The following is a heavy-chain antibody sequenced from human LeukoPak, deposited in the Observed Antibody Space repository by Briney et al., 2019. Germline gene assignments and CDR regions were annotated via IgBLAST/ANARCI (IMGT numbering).Heavy chain of an antibody. CDR1: GFTFDVYA. V-gene: IGHV3-9*03. Sequence: PGGSLRLACAAAGFTFDVYAMHCVRQAPGKGREWVAGISCYSGSIGHADSAKDSFTIARDNAKNSLYLQMNSLRAEDMALYYCAKNGGYDLQGYYMDVWGKGTTVTVSS. CDR2: ISCYSGSI. CDR3: AKNGGYDLQGYYMDV. D-gene: IGHD5-12*01. J-gene: IGHJ6*03.